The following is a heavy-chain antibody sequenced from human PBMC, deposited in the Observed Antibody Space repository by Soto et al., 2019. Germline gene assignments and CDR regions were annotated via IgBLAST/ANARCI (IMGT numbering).Heavy chain of an antibody. Sequence: SETLSLTCAVSGGSIGGVGYSWSWIRQPPGGGLEWIGYMYHSGTFLKSPSLKTSLTMSLDMSKNQFSLTLNSMTAADTAVYYCARAQFYSGSGNYNNLMLDAWGQGIQVTVSS. CDR2: MYHSGTF. V-gene: IGHV4-30-2*01. D-gene: IGHD3-10*01. CDR3: ARAQFYSGSGNYNNLMLDA. CDR1: GGSIGGVGYS. J-gene: IGHJ5*02.